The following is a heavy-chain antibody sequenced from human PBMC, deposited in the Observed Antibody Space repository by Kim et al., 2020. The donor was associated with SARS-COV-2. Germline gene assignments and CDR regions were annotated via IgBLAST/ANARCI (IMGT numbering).Heavy chain of an antibody. V-gene: IGHV3-9*01. CDR2: ISCNSGSI. Sequence: GGSLRLSCAASGFTFDDYAMPWVRQAPGKGLEWVSGISCNSGSIGYADSVKGRFTISRDNAKNSLYLQMNRLRAEDTALYYCAKDKSNYYDSSGYLDYWGQGTLVTVSS. J-gene: IGHJ4*02. CDR3: AKDKSNYYDSSGYLDY. CDR1: GFTFDDYA. D-gene: IGHD3-22*01.